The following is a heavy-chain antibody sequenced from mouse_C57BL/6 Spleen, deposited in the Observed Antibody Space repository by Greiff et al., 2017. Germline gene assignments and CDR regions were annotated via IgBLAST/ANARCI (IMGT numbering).Heavy chain of an antibody. CDR1: GYTFTSYT. D-gene: IGHD1-1*01. Sequence: QVQLKESGAELARPGASVKMSCKASGYTFTSYTMHWVKQRPGQGLEWIGYINPSSGYTKYNQKFKDKATLTADKSSSTAYMQLSSLTSEDSAVYYCASGRSPFAYWGQGTLVTVSA. CDR2: INPSSGYT. V-gene: IGHV1-4*01. CDR3: ASGRSPFAY. J-gene: IGHJ3*01.